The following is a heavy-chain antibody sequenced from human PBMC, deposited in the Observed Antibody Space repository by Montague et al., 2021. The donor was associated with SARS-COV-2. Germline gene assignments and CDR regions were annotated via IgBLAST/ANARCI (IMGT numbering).Heavy chain of an antibody. Sequence: SETLSLTCAISGGSFSNYYWSWIRQPPGKGLEWIGEVNQSGTTIYNPSVKSGVTISEDTSKNQLSLNLRSVTAADTAVYFCGRVILSATSNPFDCWGPGTLVTVSS. D-gene: IGHD2-15*01. CDR3: GRVILSATSNPFDC. CDR1: GGSFSNYY. CDR2: VNQSGTT. J-gene: IGHJ4*02. V-gene: IGHV4-34*01.